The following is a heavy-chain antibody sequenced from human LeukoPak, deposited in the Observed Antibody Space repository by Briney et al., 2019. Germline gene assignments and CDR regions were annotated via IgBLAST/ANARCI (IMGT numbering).Heavy chain of an antibody. V-gene: IGHV4-39*02. D-gene: IGHD2-15*01. J-gene: IGHJ4*02. CDR3: ARDPYCSGGTCYHPGN. CDR2: IYYSGST. CDR1: GGSISSSSYY. Sequence: PSETLSLTCTVSGGSISSSSYYWGWIRQPPGNGLEWIGSIYYSGSTYYNPSLKSRVTISVDTSKNQFSLKLSSVTAADTAVYYCARDPYCSGGTCYHPGNWGQGTLVTVSS.